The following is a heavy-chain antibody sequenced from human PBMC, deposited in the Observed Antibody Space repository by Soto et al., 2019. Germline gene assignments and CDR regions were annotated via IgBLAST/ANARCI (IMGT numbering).Heavy chain of an antibody. CDR1: GGSISSYY. D-gene: IGHD2-15*01. Sequence: SETLSLTCTVSGGSISSYYWSWIRQPPGKGLEWIGYIYYSGSTNYNPSLKSRVTISVDTSKNQFSLKLSSVTAADTAVYYCARVESGSRTADYWGQGTLVTVSS. V-gene: IGHV4-59*01. J-gene: IGHJ4*02. CDR3: ARVESGSRTADY. CDR2: IYYSGST.